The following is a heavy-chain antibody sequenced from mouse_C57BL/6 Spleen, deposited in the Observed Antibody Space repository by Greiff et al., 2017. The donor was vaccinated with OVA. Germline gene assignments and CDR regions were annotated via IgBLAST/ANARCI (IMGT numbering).Heavy chain of an antibody. D-gene: IGHD3-2*02. J-gene: IGHJ4*01. V-gene: IGHV1-69*01. CDR3: ARQRRLRGGVYYAMDY. CDR2: IDPSDSYT. Sequence: QVHVKQPGAELVMPGASVKLSCKASGYTFTSYWMHWVKQRPGQGLEWIGEIDPSDSYTNYNQKFKGKSTLTVDKSSSTAYMQLSSLTSEDSAVYYCARQRRLRGGVYYAMDYWGQRTSVTVSS. CDR1: GYTFTSYW.